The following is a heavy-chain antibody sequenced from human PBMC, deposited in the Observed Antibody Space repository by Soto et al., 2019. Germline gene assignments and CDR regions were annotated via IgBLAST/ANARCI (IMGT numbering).Heavy chain of an antibody. CDR1: GYSFTSYW. CDR3: ASGGSYYSSDYYYGMDV. D-gene: IGHD1-26*01. V-gene: IGHV5-51*01. CDR2: IYPGDSDT. J-gene: IGHJ6*02. Sequence: PGESLKISCKGSGYSFTSYWIGWVRQMPGKGLEWMGIIYPGDSDTRYSPSFQGQVTISADKSISTAYLQWSSLKASDTAMYYCASGGSYYSSDYYYGMDVWGQATTVTVSS.